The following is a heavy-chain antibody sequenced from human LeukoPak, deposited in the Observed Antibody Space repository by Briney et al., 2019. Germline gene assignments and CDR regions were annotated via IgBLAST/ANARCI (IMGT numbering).Heavy chain of an antibody. J-gene: IGHJ5*02. V-gene: IGHV4-34*01. CDR1: GGSFSGYY. D-gene: IGHD3-10*01. Sequence: SETLSLTCAVYGGSFSGYYWSWIRQPPGKGLEWIGEINHSGSTNYNPSLKSRVTISVDTSKNQFSLKLSSVTAADTAVYYCARRGPYYYGSGSLNWFDPWGQGTLVTVSS. CDR2: INHSGST. CDR3: ARRGPYYYGSGSLNWFDP.